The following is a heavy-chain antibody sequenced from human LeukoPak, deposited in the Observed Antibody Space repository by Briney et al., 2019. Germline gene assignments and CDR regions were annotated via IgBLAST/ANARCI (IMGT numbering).Heavy chain of an antibody. D-gene: IGHD6-19*01. CDR1: GFTFSSYE. J-gene: IGHJ4*02. V-gene: IGHV3-66*01. CDR3: ARVATDSVGWYQFDY. CDR2: IKSGDSA. Sequence: TGGSLRLSCAASGFTFSSYEMNWVRQAPGKGLEWVSFIKSGDSANFADSVKGRFTVSRDNSKNTIYLQMNSLRAEDTAVYYCARVATDSVGWYQFDYWGQGTLVTVSS.